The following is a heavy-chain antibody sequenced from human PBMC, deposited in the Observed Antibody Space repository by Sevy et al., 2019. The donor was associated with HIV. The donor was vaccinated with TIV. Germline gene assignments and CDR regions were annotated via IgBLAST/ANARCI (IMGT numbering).Heavy chain of an antibody. D-gene: IGHD6-6*01. CDR2: IKQDGSEK. CDR1: GFTFSSYW. CDR3: ARDSAVLRFHFDY. V-gene: IGHV3-7*01. J-gene: IGHJ4*02. Sequence: GGSLRLSCAASGFTFSSYWMSWVRQAPGKGLEWVANIKQDGSEKYYVDSVKGRFTISRDNAKNSLYLQMNSLRAEDTAVYYCARDSAVLRFHFDYWGQGTLVTVSS.